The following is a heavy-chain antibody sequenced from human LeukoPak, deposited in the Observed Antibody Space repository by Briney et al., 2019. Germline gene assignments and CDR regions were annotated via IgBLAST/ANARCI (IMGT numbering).Heavy chain of an antibody. Sequence: QTGGSLRLSCVASGFTVSNNYMSWVRQAPGKGLEWASVIYSGGTTYYADSVKGRFTISRDNSNNTLYLQMNSLRAEDTAVYYCARAPPEKCSGSSCYSLDYWGQGTLVTVSS. CDR2: IYSGGTT. V-gene: IGHV3-53*01. D-gene: IGHD2-15*01. CDR1: GFTVSNNY. CDR3: ARAPPEKCSGSSCYSLDY. J-gene: IGHJ4*02.